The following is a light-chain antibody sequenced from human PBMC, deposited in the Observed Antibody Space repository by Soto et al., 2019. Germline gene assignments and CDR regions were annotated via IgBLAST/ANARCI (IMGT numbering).Light chain of an antibody. CDR3: CSYAGSNTWV. Sequence: QPASVSGSPGQSITISCTGTSRDVGSYNLVSWYQQHPGKAPKLMISEVTKRPSGVSNRFSGSKSGNTASLTISGLQAEDESDYYCCSYAGSNTWVFGGGTKLTVL. CDR2: EVT. CDR1: SRDVGSYNL. V-gene: IGLV2-23*02. J-gene: IGLJ3*02.